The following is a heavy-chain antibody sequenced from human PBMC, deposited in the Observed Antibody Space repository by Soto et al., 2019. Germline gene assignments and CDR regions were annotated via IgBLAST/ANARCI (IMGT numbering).Heavy chain of an antibody. D-gene: IGHD1-26*01. CDR1: GYSFPTHW. CDR3: ARGAKVGTTTGFFDY. V-gene: IGHV5-51*01. CDR2: IYPGDSDT. J-gene: IGHJ4*02. Sequence: GESLKISCKGSGYSFPTHWIGWVRQMPGKGLEWMGIIYPGDSDTRYSPSFQGQVTISVDKSINTAYLQWSTLKASDTAMYYCARGAKVGTTTGFFDYWGQGTLVTVSS.